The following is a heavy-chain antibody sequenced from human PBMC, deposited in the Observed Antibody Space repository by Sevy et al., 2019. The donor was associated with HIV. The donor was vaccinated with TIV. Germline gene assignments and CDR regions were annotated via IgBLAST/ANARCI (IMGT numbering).Heavy chain of an antibody. CDR3: ASEDIAVAAFDY. J-gene: IGHJ4*02. V-gene: IGHV4-39*01. CDR2: IYYSGRT. D-gene: IGHD6-19*01. CDR1: GGSISSSSYY. Sequence: SETLSLTCTVSGGSISSSSYYWGWIRQPPGKGMEWIGSIYYSGRTYYNPSLKSRVTISVDTSKNQFSLKLSSVTAADTAVYYCASEDIAVAAFDYWGQGTLVTVSS.